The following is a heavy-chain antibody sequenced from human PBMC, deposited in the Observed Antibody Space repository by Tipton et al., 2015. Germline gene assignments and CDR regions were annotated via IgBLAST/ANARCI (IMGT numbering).Heavy chain of an antibody. V-gene: IGHV4-4*02. CDR3: ARRCGADCYWGYYFDH. CDR2: ISQSGNT. Sequence: TLSLTCAVSGGSISSTNWWTWVRQPPGKGLEWIGEISQSGNTNYSPSLKSRVTISADKSKNQFSLNLKSVTAADTAVYYCARRCGADCYWGYYFDHWGQGTLVNVSS. J-gene: IGHJ4*02. CDR1: GGSISSTNW. D-gene: IGHD2-21*01.